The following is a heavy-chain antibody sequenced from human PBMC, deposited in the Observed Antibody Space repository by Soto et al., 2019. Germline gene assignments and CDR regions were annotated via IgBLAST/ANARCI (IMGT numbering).Heavy chain of an antibody. Sequence: QVQLVQSGAEVKKPGSSVKVSCKASGGTFSSYAISWVRQAPGQGLEWMGGIIPIFGTANYAQKFQGRVTITADESTSTAYMELSSLRSEDTAVYYCAYSRGDGYNFEHDAFDIWGQGTMVTVSS. CDR1: GGTFSSYA. CDR2: IIPIFGTA. J-gene: IGHJ3*02. D-gene: IGHD5-12*01. V-gene: IGHV1-69*12. CDR3: AYSRGDGYNFEHDAFDI.